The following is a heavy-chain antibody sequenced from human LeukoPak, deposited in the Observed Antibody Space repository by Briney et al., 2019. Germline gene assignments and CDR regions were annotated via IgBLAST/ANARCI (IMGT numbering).Heavy chain of an antibody. Sequence: QPGGSLRLPCAASGFTFSSYAMHWVRQAPGKGLEWVAVISYDGSNKYYADSVKGRFTISRDNSKSTLYLQMNSLRAEDTAVYYCAKVGAMENYFDYWGQGTLVTVSS. CDR1: GFTFSSYA. CDR3: AKVGAMENYFDY. CDR2: ISYDGSNK. J-gene: IGHJ4*02. D-gene: IGHD5-18*01. V-gene: IGHV3-30-3*01.